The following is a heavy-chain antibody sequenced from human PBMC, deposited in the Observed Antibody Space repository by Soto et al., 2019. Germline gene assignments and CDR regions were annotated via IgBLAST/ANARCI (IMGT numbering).Heavy chain of an antibody. Sequence: ASVKVSCKASGYTFTGYYIHWVRQAPGQGLEWMGWINPNSGGTKYAQKFQGRVTLTRDTSISTAYMELSSLRSDDTAVYYCARAYTSGWYYFDYWGQGTLVTVSS. CDR2: INPNSGGT. J-gene: IGHJ4*02. V-gene: IGHV1-2*02. CDR3: ARAYTSGWYYFDY. D-gene: IGHD6-19*01. CDR1: GYTFTGYY.